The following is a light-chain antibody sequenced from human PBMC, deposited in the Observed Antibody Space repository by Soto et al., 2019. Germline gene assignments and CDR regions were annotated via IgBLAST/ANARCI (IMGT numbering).Light chain of an antibody. CDR1: QSVSSSY. V-gene: IGKV3-20*01. Sequence: VLTHTPGTLSFSPAARATLSCRATQSVSSSYLAWYQQKPGQAPRLIIYGASSRATGIPDKFSGSGAGTDYTPTISRLVAADFAAYYCQQYNNWPPWTFGQGTKVDIK. CDR2: GAS. J-gene: IGKJ1*01. CDR3: QQYNNWPPWT.